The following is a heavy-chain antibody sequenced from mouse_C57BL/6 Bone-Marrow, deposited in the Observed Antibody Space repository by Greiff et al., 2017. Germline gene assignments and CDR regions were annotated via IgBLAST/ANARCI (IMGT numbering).Heavy chain of an antibody. CDR1: GFNIKDDY. V-gene: IGHV14-4*01. J-gene: IGHJ1*03. Sequence: EVQLQQSGAELVRPGASVKLSCTASGFNIKDDYMHWVKQRPEQGLEWIGWIDPENGDTEYASKFQGKATITADTSSNTAYLQISSLTSEDTAVYYCTTEANWLGCFDVWGTGTTVTVSS. D-gene: IGHD4-1*01. CDR3: TTEANWLGCFDV. CDR2: IDPENGDT.